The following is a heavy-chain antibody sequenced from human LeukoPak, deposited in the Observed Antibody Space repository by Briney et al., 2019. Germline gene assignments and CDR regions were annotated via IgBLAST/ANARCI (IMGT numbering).Heavy chain of an antibody. D-gene: IGHD6-13*01. J-gene: IGHJ4*02. CDR3: ARDGGVYIAAADGIFDY. CDR1: GFTFSSYS. CDR2: ISSSSSYI. Sequence: GGSLRLSCAASGFTFSSYSMNWVRQAPGKGLEWVSSISSSSSYIYYADSVKGRFTISRDNAKNSLYLQMNSLRAEDTAVYYCARDGGVYIAAADGIFDYWGQGTLVTVSS. V-gene: IGHV3-21*01.